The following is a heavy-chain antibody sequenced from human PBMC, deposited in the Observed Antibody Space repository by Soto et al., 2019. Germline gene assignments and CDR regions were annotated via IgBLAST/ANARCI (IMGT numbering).Heavy chain of an antibody. CDR1: GFSLSNARMG. J-gene: IGHJ5*02. Sequence: SGPTLVNPTETLTLTCTVSGFSLSNARMGVSWIRQPPGKALEWLAHIFSNDEKSYSTSLKSRLTISKDTSKSQVVLTMTNMDPVDTATYYCARIPTTVTTFWFDPWGQGTLVTVSS. V-gene: IGHV2-26*01. CDR3: ARIPTTVTTFWFDP. CDR2: IFSNDEK. D-gene: IGHD4-17*01.